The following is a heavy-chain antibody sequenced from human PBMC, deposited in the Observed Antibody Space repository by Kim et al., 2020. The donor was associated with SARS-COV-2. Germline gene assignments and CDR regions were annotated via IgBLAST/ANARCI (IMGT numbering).Heavy chain of an antibody. D-gene: IGHD3-10*01. J-gene: IGHJ6*02. CDR3: ASQGITMVRGPISPGYYYGMDV. CDR1: GGSFSGYY. Sequence: SETLSLTCAVYGGSFSGYYWSWIRQPPGKGLEWIGEINHSGSTNYNPSLKSRVTISVDTSKNQFSLKLSSVTAADTAVYYCASQGITMVRGPISPGYYYGMDVWGQGTTVSVSS. V-gene: IGHV4-34*01. CDR2: INHSGST.